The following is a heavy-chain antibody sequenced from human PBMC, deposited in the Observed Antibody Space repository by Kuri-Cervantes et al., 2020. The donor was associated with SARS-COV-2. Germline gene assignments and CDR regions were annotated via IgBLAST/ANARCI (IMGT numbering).Heavy chain of an antibody. J-gene: IGHJ3*02. D-gene: IGHD2-2*01. Sequence: SETLSLTCAVYGGSFSGYYWSWIRQPPGKGLEWIGEINHSGSTNYNPSLKSRVTISVDTSKNQFSLKLSSVTAADTAVYYCARPKPNCSSTSCYLVRGALDIWGQGTMVTVSS. CDR1: GGSFSGYY. V-gene: IGHV4-34*01. CDR3: ARPKPNCSSTSCYLVRGALDI. CDR2: INHSGST.